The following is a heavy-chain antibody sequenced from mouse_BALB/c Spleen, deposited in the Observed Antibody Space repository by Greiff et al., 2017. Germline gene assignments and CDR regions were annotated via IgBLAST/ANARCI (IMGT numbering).Heavy chain of an antibody. CDR2: ISSGSSTI. Sequence: EVMLVESGGGLVQPGGSRKLSCAASGFTFSSFGMHWVRQAPEKGLEWVAYISSGSSTIYYADTVKGRFTISRDNPKNTLFLQMTSLRSEDTAVYYCARSPRGYFDYWGQGTTLTVSS. D-gene: IGHD1-1*02. J-gene: IGHJ2*01. CDR1: GFTFSSFG. CDR3: ARSPRGYFDY. V-gene: IGHV5-17*02.